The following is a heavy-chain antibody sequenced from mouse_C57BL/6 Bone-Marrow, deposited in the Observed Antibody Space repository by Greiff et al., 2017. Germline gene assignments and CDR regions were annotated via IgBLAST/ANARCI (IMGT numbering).Heavy chain of an antibody. CDR1: GYTFTSYG. Sequence: LVESGAELARPGASVKLSCKASGYTFTSYGISWVKQRTGQGLEWIGEIYPRSGNTYYNEKFKGKATLTADKSSSTASMELRSLTSEGSAVYFCARSTYYGCPAWFAYWGQGTLVTVSA. CDR3: ARSTYYGCPAWFAY. V-gene: IGHV1-81*01. D-gene: IGHD1-1*01. CDR2: IYPRSGNT. J-gene: IGHJ3*01.